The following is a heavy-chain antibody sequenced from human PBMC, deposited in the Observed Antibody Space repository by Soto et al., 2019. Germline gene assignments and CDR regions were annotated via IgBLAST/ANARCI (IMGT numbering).Heavy chain of an antibody. D-gene: IGHD1-26*01. V-gene: IGHV3-23*01. CDR2: MCSNDGST. Sequence: GGSLRLSCAASGFTFSNYAMSWVRQAPGRGLEWVSNMCSNDGSTYYADSVRGRFTISRDNSKNTLYLQMNSLRVEDTAVYYCGKGRSYYYYYGVDVWGQGTTVTVSS. J-gene: IGHJ6*02. CDR3: GKGRSYYYYYGVDV. CDR1: GFTFSNYA.